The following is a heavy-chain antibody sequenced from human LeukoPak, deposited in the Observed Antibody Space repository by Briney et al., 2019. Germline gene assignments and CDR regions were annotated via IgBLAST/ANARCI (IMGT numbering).Heavy chain of an antibody. D-gene: IGHD1-26*01. J-gene: IGHJ3*02. CDR1: GYTFTGHY. Sequence: GASVKVSCKTSGYTFTGHYLHWVRQAPGQGLEWMGWINPNSGNTGYAQKFQGRVTITRNTSISTAYMELSSLRSEDTAVYYCARFGQGKGATNLDAFDIWGQGTMVTVSS. V-gene: IGHV1-8*03. CDR2: INPNSGNT. CDR3: ARFGQGKGATNLDAFDI.